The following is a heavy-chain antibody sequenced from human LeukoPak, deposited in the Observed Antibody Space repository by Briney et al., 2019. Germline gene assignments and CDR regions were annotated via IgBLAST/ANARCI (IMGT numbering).Heavy chain of an antibody. D-gene: IGHD2-15*01. Sequence: PGGSLRLSCAASGFTFSSYWMSWVRRAPGKGLEWVASIKQDGSEKYYVDSVKGRFTISRDNAKNSLYLQMNSLRAEDTAVYYCASRRSGLSSYYFDYWGQGTLVTVSS. CDR1: GFTFSSYW. CDR3: ASRRSGLSSYYFDY. V-gene: IGHV3-7*01. J-gene: IGHJ4*02. CDR2: IKQDGSEK.